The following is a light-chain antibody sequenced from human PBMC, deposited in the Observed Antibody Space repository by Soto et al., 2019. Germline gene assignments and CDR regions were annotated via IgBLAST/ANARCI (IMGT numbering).Light chain of an antibody. CDR1: QSVNRN. CDR2: GAS. CDR3: QQYNDWPRT. V-gene: IGKV3-15*01. Sequence: EIVMTQSPATLSVSPGERAILSCRASQSVNRNLAWYQQKPGQAPRILIYGASTRATAIPARFSGSGSGTEFTLTISSLQSEDFAVYYCQQYNDWPRTFGGGTKV. J-gene: IGKJ4*01.